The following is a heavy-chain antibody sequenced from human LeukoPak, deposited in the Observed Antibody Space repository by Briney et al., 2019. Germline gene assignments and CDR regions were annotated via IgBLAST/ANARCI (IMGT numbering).Heavy chain of an antibody. V-gene: IGHV3-33*08. Sequence: GGSLRLSCAASGFTFSHYAMGWVRQAPGKGLEWVAVIWYDGSNKYYADSVKGRFTISRDNSKNTLYLQMNSLRAEDTAVYYCARDGEWFGELKNAFDIWGQGTMVTVSS. CDR3: ARDGEWFGELKNAFDI. J-gene: IGHJ3*02. CDR2: IWYDGSNK. CDR1: GFTFSHYA. D-gene: IGHD3-10*01.